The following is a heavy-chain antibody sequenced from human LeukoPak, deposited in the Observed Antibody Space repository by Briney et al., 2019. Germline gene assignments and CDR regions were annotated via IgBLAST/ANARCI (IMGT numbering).Heavy chain of an antibody. CDR1: GYTFTTYG. J-gene: IGHJ6*02. V-gene: IGHV1-18*01. CDR2: ISAYNGNT. CDR3: ARVQAGVRGPAHGMDV. Sequence: GASVKVSCKASGYTFTTYGISWVRQAPGQGLEWMGWISAYNGNTNYAEKLQGRVTVTTDTSTSTAYMDLRSLRSDDTAVYYCARVQAGVRGPAHGMDVWGQGTTVTVSS. D-gene: IGHD3-10*01.